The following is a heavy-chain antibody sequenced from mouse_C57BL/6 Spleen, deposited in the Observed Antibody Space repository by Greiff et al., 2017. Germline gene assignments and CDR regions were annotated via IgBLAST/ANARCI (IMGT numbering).Heavy chain of an antibody. CDR2: IDPETGGT. D-gene: IGHD1-1*01. CDR3: TPNYYGSSTDY. V-gene: IGHV1-15*01. J-gene: IGHJ2*02. Sequence: QVQLQQSGAELVRPGASVTLSCTASGYTFTDYDLNWVKQTPVHGLEWIGDIDPETGGTAYNQQLKGKAILTAATSSSTAYMELRILTSENSAADNCTPNYYGSSTDYWGQGTSLTVSS. CDR1: GYTFTDYD.